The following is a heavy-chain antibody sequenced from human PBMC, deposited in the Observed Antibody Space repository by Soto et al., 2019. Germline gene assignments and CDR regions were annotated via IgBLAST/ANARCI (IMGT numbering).Heavy chain of an antibody. CDR1: GYTFTSYG. CDR2: ISAYNGNT. J-gene: IGHJ4*02. V-gene: IGHV1-18*01. D-gene: IGHD3-16*02. CDR3: ARERYYDYVWGSYRYTAPDSFDY. Sequence: ASVKVSCKASGYTFTSYGISWVRQAPGQGLEWMGWISAYNGNTNYAQKLQGRVTMTTDTSTSTAYMELRRLRSDDTAVYYCARERYYDYVWGSYRYTAPDSFDYWGQGTLVTVSS.